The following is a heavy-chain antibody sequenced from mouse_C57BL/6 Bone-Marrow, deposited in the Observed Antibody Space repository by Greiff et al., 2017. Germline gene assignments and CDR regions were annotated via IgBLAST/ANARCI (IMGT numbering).Heavy chain of an antibody. D-gene: IGHD2-4*01. J-gene: IGHJ2*01. CDR3: TGGDYAFDY. CDR1: GFTFSNYW. CDR2: IRLKSDNYAT. V-gene: IGHV6-3*01. Sequence: EVKLQESGGGLVQPGGSMKLSCVASGFTFSNYWMNWVRQSPEQGLEWVAQIRLKSDNYATHYAESVKGRFTISRDDSKSSVYLQMNNLRAEDTGSYYCTGGDYAFDYWGQGTTLTVCS.